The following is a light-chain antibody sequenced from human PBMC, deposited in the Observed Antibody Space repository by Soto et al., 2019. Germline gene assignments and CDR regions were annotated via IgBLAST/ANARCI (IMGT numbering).Light chain of an antibody. CDR3: QQLNSYPWT. CDR2: AAS. CDR1: QGISSY. J-gene: IGKJ1*01. Sequence: DIQLTQSPSFLSASVGDRVTITCRASQGISSYLTWFQQKPGKAPKLLIYAASTLESGVPPRFSASGSGTEFTLRITSLQPEDFATYYCQQLNSYPWTFGQGTKVEIK. V-gene: IGKV1-9*01.